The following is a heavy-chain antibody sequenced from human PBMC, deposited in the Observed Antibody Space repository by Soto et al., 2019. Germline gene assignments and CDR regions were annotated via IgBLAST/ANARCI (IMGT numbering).Heavy chain of an antibody. CDR2: IYYSGST. CDR3: ARASYCSGGSCMHPTYYFYYGMDV. V-gene: IGHV4-59*01. Sequence: WVTLSLTFTVSGGSISSYYWSWIRQPPGKGLEWIGYIYYSGSTNYNPSLQSRDTVSGDTSKDQVSLKLSSVTAADTAVYYWARASYCSGGSCMHPTYYFYYGMDVWGQGTTVTVSS. D-gene: IGHD2-15*01. J-gene: IGHJ6*01. CDR1: GGSISSYY.